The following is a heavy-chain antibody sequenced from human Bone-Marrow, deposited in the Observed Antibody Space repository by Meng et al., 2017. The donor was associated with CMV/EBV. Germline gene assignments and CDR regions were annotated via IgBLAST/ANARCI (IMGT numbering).Heavy chain of an antibody. CDR2: TSSSSSYI. CDR1: GFTFSSYS. Sequence: GESLKISCAASGFTFSSYSMNWVRQAPGKGLEWVSSTSSSSSYIYYADSVKGRFTISRDNAKNSLYLQMNSLRAEDTAVYYCAVDCSSTSCYFINDAFDIWGQGTMVTVSS. CDR3: AVDCSSTSCYFINDAFDI. V-gene: IGHV3-21*01. D-gene: IGHD2-2*01. J-gene: IGHJ3*02.